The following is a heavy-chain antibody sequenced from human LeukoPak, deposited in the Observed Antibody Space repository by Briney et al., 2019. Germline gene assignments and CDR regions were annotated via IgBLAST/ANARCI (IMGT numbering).Heavy chain of an antibody. Sequence: GGSLRLSCAASGFTFSSYAMSWVRQAPGKGLEWVSAISGSGGSTYYADSVKGRFTISRDNSKNMLYLQMNSLRAEDTAVYYCAKGSRAQLVVVVAATYDYWGQGTLVTVSS. CDR3: AKGSRAQLVVVVAATYDY. CDR2: ISGSGGST. D-gene: IGHD2-15*01. J-gene: IGHJ4*02. V-gene: IGHV3-23*01. CDR1: GFTFSSYA.